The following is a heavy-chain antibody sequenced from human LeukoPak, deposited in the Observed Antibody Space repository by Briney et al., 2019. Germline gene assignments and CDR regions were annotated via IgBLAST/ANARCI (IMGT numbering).Heavy chain of an antibody. CDR2: ISSSSSTI. V-gene: IGHV3-48*01. Sequence: GGSLRLSCAASGFTFSSYSMNWVRQAPGKGLEWVSYISSSSSTIYYADSVKGRFTISRDNAKNSLYLQMNSLRAEDTAVYYCARDKVVGATHFDYWSQGTLVTVSS. CDR3: ARDKVVGATHFDY. CDR1: GFTFSSYS. D-gene: IGHD1-26*01. J-gene: IGHJ4*02.